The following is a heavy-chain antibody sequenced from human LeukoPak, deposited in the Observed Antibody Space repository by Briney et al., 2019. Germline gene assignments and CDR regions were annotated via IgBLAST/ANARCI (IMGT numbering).Heavy chain of an antibody. CDR1: GFTFSSYG. CDR3: AKPSIAAAGTGVFDY. Sequence: GGSLRLSCAASGFTFSSYGMHWVRQAPGKGLEWVAFIRYDGSNKYYADSVKGRFTISRDNSKNTLYLQMNSLRAEDTAVYYCAKPSIAAAGTGVFDYWGQGTLVTVSS. V-gene: IGHV3-30*02. D-gene: IGHD6-13*01. J-gene: IGHJ4*02. CDR2: IRYDGSNK.